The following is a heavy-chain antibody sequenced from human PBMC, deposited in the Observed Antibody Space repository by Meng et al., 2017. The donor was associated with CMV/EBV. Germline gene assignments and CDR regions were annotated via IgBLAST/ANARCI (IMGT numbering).Heavy chain of an antibody. CDR3: VRGPDSSGYYSVDY. CDR1: GFTFSSYS. CDR2: ISSSSSYI. D-gene: IGHD3-22*01. J-gene: IGHJ4*02. V-gene: IGHV3-21*01. Sequence: GESLKISCAASGFTFSSYSMNWVRQAPGKGLEWVSSISSSSSYIYYADSVKGRFTISRDNAKNSLYLQMNSLRAEDTAVYYCVRGPDSSGYYSVDYWGQGTLVTVSS.